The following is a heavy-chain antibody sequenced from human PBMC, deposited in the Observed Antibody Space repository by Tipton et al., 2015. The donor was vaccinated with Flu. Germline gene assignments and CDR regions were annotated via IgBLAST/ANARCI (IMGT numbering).Heavy chain of an antibody. CDR3: GRDGVSAALDL. CDR2: INQDGSAT. CDR1: GFTFSNYY. D-gene: IGHD6-13*01. J-gene: IGHJ5*02. Sequence: SLRLSCAASGFTFSNYYMSWVRQAPGRGLEWLGNINQDGSATYQMDSVKGRFTISRDNAKNSLYLQMNSLRAEDTAVYYCGRDGVSAALDLWGQGTRVTVSS. V-gene: IGHV3-7*01.